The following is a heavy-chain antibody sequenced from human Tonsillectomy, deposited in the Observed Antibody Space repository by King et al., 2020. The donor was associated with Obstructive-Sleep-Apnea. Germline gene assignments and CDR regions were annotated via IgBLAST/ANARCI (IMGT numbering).Heavy chain of an antibody. D-gene: IGHD3-9*01. CDR1: GFTFSSYS. CDR2: ISSSSSYI. Sequence: VQLVESGGGLVKPGGSLSLSCAASGFTFSSYSMNWVRQAPGKGLEWVSSISSSSSYIYYADSVKGRFTISRDNAKNSLYLQMNSLRAEDTAVYYCARGRYFDWLDDYWGQGTLVTVSS. CDR3: ARGRYFDWLDDY. J-gene: IGHJ4*02. V-gene: IGHV3-21*01.